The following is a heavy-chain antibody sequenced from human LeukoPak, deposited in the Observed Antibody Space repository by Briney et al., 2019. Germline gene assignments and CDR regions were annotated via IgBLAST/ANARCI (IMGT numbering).Heavy chain of an antibody. CDR2: IKQDGSEK. CDR3: ARDLGQYYDTSDNWFDP. J-gene: IGHJ5*02. V-gene: IGHV3-7*01. CDR1: GFTFSSYW. Sequence: GGSLRLSCAASGFTFSSYWMSWVRQAPGKGLEWVANIKQDGSEKYYVDSVKGRFTISRDNAKNSLNLQMNSLRAEDTAVYYCARDLGQYYDTSDNWFDPWGQGTLVTVSS. D-gene: IGHD3-22*01.